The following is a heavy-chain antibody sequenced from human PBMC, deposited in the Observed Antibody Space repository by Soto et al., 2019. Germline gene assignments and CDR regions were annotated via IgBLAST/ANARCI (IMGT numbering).Heavy chain of an antibody. CDR3: ARDPAQQDNDNLTGYFHFDY. D-gene: IGHD3-9*01. V-gene: IGHV1-46*01. J-gene: IGHJ4*02. CDR2: IYPGGVNI. Sequence: ASVQVACQGIGSSLPSHYMHWVRQAPGQGLEWMGTIYPGGVNIAYAQKFKGRVTMTKDMSTSTVYMELNSLTSDDTAVYYCARDPAQQDNDNLTGYFHFDYWGQGTLVTVSS. CDR1: GSSLPSHY.